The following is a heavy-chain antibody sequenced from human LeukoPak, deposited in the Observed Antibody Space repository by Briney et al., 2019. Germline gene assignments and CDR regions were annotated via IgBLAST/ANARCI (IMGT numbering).Heavy chain of an antibody. Sequence: SETLSLTCTVSGGSISSYYWSWIRQPPGKGLEWIGYIYYSGSTNYNPYLKSRVTISVDTSKNQFSLQLNSVTPEDTAVYYCAMGGYDSPSYDYWGQGTLVTVSS. CDR2: IYYSGST. CDR3: AMGGYDSPSYDY. D-gene: IGHD5-12*01. CDR1: GGSISSYY. V-gene: IGHV4-59*12. J-gene: IGHJ4*02.